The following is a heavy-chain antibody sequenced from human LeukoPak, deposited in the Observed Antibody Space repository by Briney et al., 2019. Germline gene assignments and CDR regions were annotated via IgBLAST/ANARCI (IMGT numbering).Heavy chain of an antibody. V-gene: IGHV1-18*01. CDR3: ARDPSNTSGHNAWFDY. CDR2: ISCYNGDT. J-gene: IGHJ4*02. CDR1: GGTFSSYA. D-gene: IGHD2-15*01. Sequence: ASVKVSCKASGGTFSSYAISWVRQAPGQGLEWMGWISCYNGDTHYAQNYQGRLTLTTDTSTSTAYMELRSLRSDDTAVYYCARDPSNTSGHNAWFDYWGQGTLVTVSS.